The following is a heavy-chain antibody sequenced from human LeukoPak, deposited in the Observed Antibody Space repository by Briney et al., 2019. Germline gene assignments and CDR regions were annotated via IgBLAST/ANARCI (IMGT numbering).Heavy chain of an antibody. J-gene: IGHJ4*03. CDR2: INHRGDT. V-gene: IGHV4-34*01. Sequence: SETLSLTCAVYGGSFSTYYWSWVRQSPGKGLEWIAEINHRGDTNYNPSVKSRVTISVDTSKSQFSLKVSSLTAAYTAVYYCARGPTISETGYFDYWGQGTLVTVSS. CDR3: ARGPTISETGYFDY. CDR1: GGSFSTYY. D-gene: IGHD1-1*01.